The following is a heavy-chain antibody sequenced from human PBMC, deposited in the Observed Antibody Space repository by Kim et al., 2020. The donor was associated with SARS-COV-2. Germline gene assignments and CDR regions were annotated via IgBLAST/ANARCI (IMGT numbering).Heavy chain of an antibody. CDR1: EFTFSNAW. CDR3: TTLYQLLWISFFDY. Sequence: GSLRLSCAASEFTFSNAWMSWVRQAPGKGLEWVGRIKSKTDGGTTDYAAPVKGRFTISRDDSKNTLYLQMNSLKTEDTAVYYCTTLYQLLWISFFDYWGQGTLVTVSS. V-gene: IGHV3-15*01. CDR2: IKSKTDGGTT. D-gene: IGHD2-2*01. J-gene: IGHJ4*02.